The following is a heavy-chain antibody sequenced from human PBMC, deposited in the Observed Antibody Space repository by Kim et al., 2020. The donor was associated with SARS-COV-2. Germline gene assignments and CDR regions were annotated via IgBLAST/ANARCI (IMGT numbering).Heavy chain of an antibody. Sequence: GGSLRLSCAASGFTFSSYGMHWVRQAPGKGLEWVAVIWYDGSNKYYADSVKGRFTISRDNSKNTLYLQMNSLRAEDTAVYYCARGLDYYGSGSYYSPPVYGMDVWGQGTTVTVSS. CDR3: ARGLDYYGSGSYYSPPVYGMDV. J-gene: IGHJ6*02. CDR2: IWYDGSNK. V-gene: IGHV3-33*01. CDR1: GFTFSSYG. D-gene: IGHD3-10*01.